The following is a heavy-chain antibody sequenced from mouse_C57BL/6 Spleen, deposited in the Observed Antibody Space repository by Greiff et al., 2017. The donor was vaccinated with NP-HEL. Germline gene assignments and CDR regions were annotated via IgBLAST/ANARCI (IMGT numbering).Heavy chain of an antibody. CDR2: IDPSDSET. CDR1: GYTFTSYW. CDR3: AREGGNYAFAY. V-gene: IGHV1-52*01. D-gene: IGHD2-1*01. J-gene: IGHJ3*01. Sequence: VQLQQPGAELVRPGSSVKLSCKASGYTFTSYWMHWVKQRPIQGLEWIGNIDPSDSETHYNQKFKDKATLTVDKSSSTAYMQLSSLTSEDSAVYYCAREGGNYAFAYWGQGTLVTVSA.